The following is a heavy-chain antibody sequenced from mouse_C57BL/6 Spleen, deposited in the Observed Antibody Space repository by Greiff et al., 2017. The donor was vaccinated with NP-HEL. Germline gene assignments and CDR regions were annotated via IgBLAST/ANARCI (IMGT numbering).Heavy chain of an antibody. CDR2: IYPSDSET. V-gene: IGHV1-61*01. CDR3: ARDGNYRFAY. Sequence: VQLQQPGAELVRPGSSVKLSCKASGYTFTSYWMDWVKQRPGQGLEWIGNIYPSDSETHYNQKFKDKATLTVDKSSSTAYMQLSSLTSEDSAVYYCARDGNYRFAYWGQGTLVTVSA. D-gene: IGHD2-1*01. J-gene: IGHJ3*01. CDR1: GYTFTSYW.